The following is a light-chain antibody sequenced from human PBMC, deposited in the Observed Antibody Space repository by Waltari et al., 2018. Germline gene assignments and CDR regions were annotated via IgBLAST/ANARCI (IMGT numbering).Light chain of an antibody. CDR2: RNN. J-gene: IGLJ2*01. Sequence: QSVLTQPPSASGTPGQRVPISCSGSSSNIRSNYVYWYQQLPGTAPKLLIYRNNQRPSGVPDRFSGSKSGTSASLAISGLRSEDEADYYCAAWDDSLSGVVFGGGTKLTVL. V-gene: IGLV1-47*01. CDR3: AAWDDSLSGVV. CDR1: SSNIRSNY.